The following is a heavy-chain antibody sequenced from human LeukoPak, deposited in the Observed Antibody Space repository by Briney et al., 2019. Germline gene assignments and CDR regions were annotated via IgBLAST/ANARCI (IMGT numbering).Heavy chain of an antibody. D-gene: IGHD3-16*02. Sequence: GGSLRLSCAASGFTFSNAWMSWVRQAPGKGLEWVAFIRYDGSNKYYADSVKGRFTISRDNSKNTLYLQMNSLRAEDTAVYYCAKAGSYRSYYFDYWGQGTLVTVSS. CDR2: IRYDGSNK. CDR3: AKAGSYRSYYFDY. CDR1: GFTFSNAW. V-gene: IGHV3-30*02. J-gene: IGHJ4*02.